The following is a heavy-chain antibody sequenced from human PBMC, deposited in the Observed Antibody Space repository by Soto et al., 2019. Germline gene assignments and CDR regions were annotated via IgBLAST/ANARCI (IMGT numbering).Heavy chain of an antibody. CDR1: GFTFSSYG. CDR2: ISYDGGYK. V-gene: IGHV3-30*18. D-gene: IGHD3-10*01. Sequence: HPGGSLRLSCAASGFTFSSYGMHWVRQAPGKGLEWVAVISYDGGYKYYADSVKGRFTISRDNSKNTLYLQMNSLRAEDTAVYYCAKGWTSFSGSYYGVDVWGQGTTVTVSS. J-gene: IGHJ6*02. CDR3: AKGWTSFSGSYYGVDV.